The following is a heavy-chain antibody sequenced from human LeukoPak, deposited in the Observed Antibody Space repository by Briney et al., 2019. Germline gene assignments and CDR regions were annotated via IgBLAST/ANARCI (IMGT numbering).Heavy chain of an antibody. Sequence: GASVKVSCKVFGGTFSSYAISWVRQAPGQGLEWMGGIIPVFGSVKYAQKFQGRVTITADEYTTTAYMELRSLRSEDAAIYYCARDGKYQLLFNGMDVWGKGTTVTVSS. D-gene: IGHD2-2*01. J-gene: IGHJ6*04. CDR3: ARDGKYQLLFNGMDV. CDR2: IIPVFGSV. V-gene: IGHV1-69*13. CDR1: GGTFSSYA.